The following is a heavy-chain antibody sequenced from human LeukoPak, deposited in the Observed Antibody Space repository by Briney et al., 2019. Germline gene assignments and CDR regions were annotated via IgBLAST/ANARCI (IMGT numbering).Heavy chain of an antibody. CDR3: ARDCSGGSCHIDY. CDR2: ISSSSSYI. D-gene: IGHD2-15*01. CDR1: GFTFSSYS. J-gene: IGHJ4*02. Sequence: GGSLRLSCAASGFTFSSYSMNWVRQAPGKGLEWVSSISSSSSYIYYADSVKGRFTISRDNAKNSLYLQMNSLRAEDTAVYYCARDCSGGSCHIDYWAREPWSPSPQ. V-gene: IGHV3-21*01.